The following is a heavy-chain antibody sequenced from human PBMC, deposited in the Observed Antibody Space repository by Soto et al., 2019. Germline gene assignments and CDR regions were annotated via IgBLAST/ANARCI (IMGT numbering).Heavy chain of an antibody. CDR2: IYLGGST. CDR1: GGSISSGY. J-gene: IGHJ4*02. CDR3: ARDKITGLFDY. Sequence: PSETLSLTCSVSGGSISSGYWTWIRHPPGKGLEWIGYIYLGGSTNYNPSLKSRVTISVDTSKNQFSLKLTSVTAADTAVYYCARDKITGLFDYWGQGTLVTVSS. V-gene: IGHV4-59*12. D-gene: IGHD2-8*02.